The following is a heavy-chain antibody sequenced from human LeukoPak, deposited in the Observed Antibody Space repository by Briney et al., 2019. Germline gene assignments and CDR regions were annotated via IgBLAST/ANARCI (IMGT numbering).Heavy chain of an antibody. CDR2: IKSKTDGGTT. J-gene: IGHJ4*02. D-gene: IGHD6-19*01. CDR3: TTDVRQGQWLVRGIDY. Sequence: NPGGSLRLSCAASGFTFSNAWMSWVRQAPGKGLEWVGRIKSKTDGGTTDYAAPVKGRFTISRDDSKNTLYLQMNSLKTEDTAVYYCTTDVRQGQWLVRGIDYWGQGTLVTVSS. CDR1: GFTFSNAW. V-gene: IGHV3-15*01.